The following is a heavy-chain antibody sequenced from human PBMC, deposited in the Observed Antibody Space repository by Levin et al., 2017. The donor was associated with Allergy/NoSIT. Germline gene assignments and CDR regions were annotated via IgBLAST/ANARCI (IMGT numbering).Heavy chain of an antibody. CDR1: GFTFTGYY. CDR2: INPKSGDT. Sequence: ASVKVSCKASGFTFTGYYMHWVRQAPGQGLEWMGWINPKSGDTNYAQKFQGRVTMTRDTSISTAYMELSRLKSDDTAVYYCAGWTVLRLWGRGTLVTVSS. J-gene: IGHJ2*01. D-gene: IGHD2-8*01. CDR3: AGWTVLRL. V-gene: IGHV1-2*02.